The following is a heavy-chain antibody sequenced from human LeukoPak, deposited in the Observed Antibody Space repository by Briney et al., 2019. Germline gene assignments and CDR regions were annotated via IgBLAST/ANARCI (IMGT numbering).Heavy chain of an antibody. CDR3: ARDRSQLGLDP. V-gene: IGHV4-31*03. Sequence: PSQTLSLTCTVSGGSISSGGYYWSWIRQHPGKGLEWIGYIYYSGSTYYNPSLKSRVTMSVDTSKNQFSLKLSSVTAADTAVYYCARDRSQLGLDPWGQGTLVTVSS. D-gene: IGHD6-6*01. CDR1: GGSISSGGYY. J-gene: IGHJ5*02. CDR2: IYYSGST.